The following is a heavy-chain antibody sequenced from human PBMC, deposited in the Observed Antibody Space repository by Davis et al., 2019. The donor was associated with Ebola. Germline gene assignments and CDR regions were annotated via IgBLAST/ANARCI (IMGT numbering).Heavy chain of an antibody. D-gene: IGHD2-2*01. CDR2: ISSSSSYI. J-gene: IGHJ6*02. CDR1: GFTFSSYS. V-gene: IGHV3-21*01. Sequence: PGGSLRLSCAASGFTFSSYSMNWVRQAPGKGLEWVSSISSSSSYIYYADSVKGRFTISRDNAKNSLYLQMNSLRAEDTAVYYCARVGRADIVVVPAAPGYYYYGMDVWGQGTTVTVSS. CDR3: ARVGRADIVVVPAAPGYYYYGMDV.